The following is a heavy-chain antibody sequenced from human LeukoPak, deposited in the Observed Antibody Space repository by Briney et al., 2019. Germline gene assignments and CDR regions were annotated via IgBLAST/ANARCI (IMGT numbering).Heavy chain of an antibody. D-gene: IGHD6-19*01. CDR2: INHSGST. CDR1: GGSFSGYY. Sequence: PSETLSLTCAVYGGSFSGYYWSWIRQPPGKGLEWIGEINHSGSTNYNPSLKSRVTISVDTSKNQFSLKLSSVTAADTAVYYCARGLSGYSSGWYLSSLRAFDIWGQGTMVTVS. J-gene: IGHJ3*02. CDR3: ARGLSGYSSGWYLSSLRAFDI. V-gene: IGHV4-34*01.